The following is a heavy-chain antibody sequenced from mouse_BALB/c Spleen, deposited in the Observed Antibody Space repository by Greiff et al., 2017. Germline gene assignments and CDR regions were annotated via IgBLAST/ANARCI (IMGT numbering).Heavy chain of an antibody. CDR1: GFTFSSYG. CDR2: INSNGGST. CDR3: ARDRTYYFDY. V-gene: IGHV5-6-3*01. Sequence: EVHLVESGGGLVQPGGSLKLSCAASGFTFSSYGMSWVRQTPDKRLELVATINSNGGSTYYPDSVKGRFTISRDNAKNTLYLQMSSLKSEDTAMYYCARDRTYYFDYWGQGTTLTVSS. J-gene: IGHJ2*01.